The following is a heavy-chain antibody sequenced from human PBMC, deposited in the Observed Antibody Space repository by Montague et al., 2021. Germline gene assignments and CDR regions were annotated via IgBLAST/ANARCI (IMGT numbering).Heavy chain of an antibody. Sequence: SETLSLTCAVSGDSINTPNWWSWVRQFPGKGLEWIREVYHTGSTNYKPSLKSRVTLSVAKSKNQFSLKMTSVTAADTAIYYCARRGGYSARQYSGWDFWGQGSTVTVSS. CDR1: GDSINTPNW. J-gene: IGHJ6*02. D-gene: IGHD2-15*01. V-gene: IGHV4-4*02. CDR2: VYHTGST. CDR3: ARRGGYSARQYSGWDF.